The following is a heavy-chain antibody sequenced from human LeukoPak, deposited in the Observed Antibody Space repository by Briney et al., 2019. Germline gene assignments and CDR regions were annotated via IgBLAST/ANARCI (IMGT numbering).Heavy chain of an antibody. CDR2: ISSSGSTI. CDR1: GFTFSDYY. J-gene: IGHJ4*02. V-gene: IGHV3-11*04. Sequence: GGSLRLSCAASGFTFSDYYMSWIRQAPGKGLEWVSYISSSGSTIYYADSVKGRFTISRDNAKNSLFLQMSSLRAEDTAVYFCARGVPSGVDYFDYWAREPWSPSPQ. D-gene: IGHD6-19*01. CDR3: ARGVPSGVDYFDY.